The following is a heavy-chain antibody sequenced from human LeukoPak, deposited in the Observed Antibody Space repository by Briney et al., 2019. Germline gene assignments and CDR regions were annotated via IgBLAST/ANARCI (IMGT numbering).Heavy chain of an antibody. CDR3: ARGARYYDFWSGYPVDV. J-gene: IGHJ6*04. D-gene: IGHD3-3*01. V-gene: IGHV1-18*01. CDR2: ISDYNGNT. CDR1: GYTFTSYG. Sequence: ASVKVSCKASGYTFTSYGMSWVRQAPGQGLEWMGWISDYNGNTNYAQKLQGRVTMTTDTSTSTAYMELRSLRSDDTAVYYCARGARYYDFWSGYPVDVWGKGTTVTVSS.